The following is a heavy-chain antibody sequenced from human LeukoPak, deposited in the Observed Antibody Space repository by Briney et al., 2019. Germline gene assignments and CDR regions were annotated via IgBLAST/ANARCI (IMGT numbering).Heavy chain of an antibody. CDR1: GGSISSYH. Sequence: SETLSLTCTVSGGSISSYHWSWLRQPAGKGLEWIGRAHSSGTTNYNPSLRGRVTLSVDTSKNQFSLKLSSVTAADTAVYYCARDGLYSYGYSYFDYWGQGTLVTVSS. J-gene: IGHJ4*02. CDR2: AHSSGTT. D-gene: IGHD5-18*01. V-gene: IGHV4-4*07. CDR3: ARDGLYSYGYSYFDY.